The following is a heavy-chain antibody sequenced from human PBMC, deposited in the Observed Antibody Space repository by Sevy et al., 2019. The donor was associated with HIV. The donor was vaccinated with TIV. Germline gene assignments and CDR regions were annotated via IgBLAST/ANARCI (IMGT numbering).Heavy chain of an antibody. Sequence: GGSLRLSCAASGFTFSNAWMNWVRQAPGKGLEWVGRIKSKTDGGTTDYGAPVKGRFTISRYDSKNTLYLQMNSLKTEMKAGYYCTTDPLYYYVWGSYRYVFDYWGQGTLVTVSS. CDR2: IKSKTDGGTT. CDR3: TTDPLYYYVWGSYRYVFDY. J-gene: IGHJ4*02. D-gene: IGHD3-16*02. V-gene: IGHV3-15*07. CDR1: GFTFSNAW.